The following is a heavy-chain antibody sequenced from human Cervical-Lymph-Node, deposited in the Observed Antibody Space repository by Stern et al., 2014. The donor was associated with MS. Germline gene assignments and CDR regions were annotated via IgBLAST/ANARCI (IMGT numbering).Heavy chain of an antibody. J-gene: IGHJ3*02. CDR1: GFSFNSTGVG. D-gene: IGHD5-24*01. Sequence: QITLKESGPTLVKPTQTLTLTCTFSGFSFNSTGVGVGWIRQPPGMALEWLAIIYWDDDKRYSPSLQSRLTITKDPSKDQVVLTMTNLDPVDTATYFCAHRHGWLRAFDIWGPGTTVTVSS. CDR3: AHRHGWLRAFDI. CDR2: IYWDDDK. V-gene: IGHV2-5*02.